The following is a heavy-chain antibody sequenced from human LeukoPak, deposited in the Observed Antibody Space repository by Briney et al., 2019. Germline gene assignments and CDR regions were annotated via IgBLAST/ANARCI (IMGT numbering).Heavy chain of an antibody. J-gene: IGHJ4*02. V-gene: IGHV3-9*01. Sequence: PGRSLRLSCAASGFTFDDYAMHWVRQAPGKGLEWVSGISWNSGSIGYADSVKGRFTISRDNAKNSLYLQMNSLRAEDTALYYCAKESVGGWVDYWGQGTLVTVSS. D-gene: IGHD6-19*01. CDR2: ISWNSGSI. CDR3: AKESVGGWVDY. CDR1: GFTFDDYA.